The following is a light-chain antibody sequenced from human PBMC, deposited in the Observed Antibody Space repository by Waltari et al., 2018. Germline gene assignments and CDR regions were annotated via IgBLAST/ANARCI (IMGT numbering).Light chain of an antibody. V-gene: IGLV8-61*01. CDR2: STN. J-gene: IGLJ3*02. Sequence: QTVVTQEPSFSVSPGGPVTLTCALSSGPVSTNYYPSWYQQSPVQAPRPLISSTNTRSSGVPDRFSGSILGNRAALTITGAQADDESDYHCVLYLDRDILFVGGTKLTVL. CDR1: SGPVSTNYY. CDR3: VLYLDRDIL.